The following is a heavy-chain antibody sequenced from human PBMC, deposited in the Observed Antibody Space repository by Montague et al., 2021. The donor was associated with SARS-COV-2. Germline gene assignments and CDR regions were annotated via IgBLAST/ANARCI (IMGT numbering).Heavy chain of an antibody. CDR2: ISHGGST. Sequence: SETLSLTCAVFNGSFSSFYWNRIRQPPGKGLEWIGEISHGGSTXXXSSXRGRLAISVDTSKNQFSLSLRSVTAAATAVYYCACGDENGSGYMDVWGKGTTVTVSS. CDR3: ACGDENGSGYMDV. CDR1: NGSFSSFY. D-gene: IGHD3-3*01. V-gene: IGHV4-34*01. J-gene: IGHJ6*03.